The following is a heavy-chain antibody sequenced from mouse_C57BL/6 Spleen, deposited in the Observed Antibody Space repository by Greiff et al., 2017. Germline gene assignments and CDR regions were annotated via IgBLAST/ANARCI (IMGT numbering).Heavy chain of an antibody. CDR3: ARAYYYGYFDY. CDR1: GFTFSDYY. J-gene: IGHJ2*01. V-gene: IGHV5-12*01. D-gene: IGHD1-1*01. CDR2: ISNGGGST. Sequence: EVQVVESGGGLVQPGGSLKLSCAASGFTFSDYYMYWVRQTPEKRLEWVAYISNGGGSTYYPDTVKGRFTISRDNAKNTLYLQMSRLKSEDTAMYYCARAYYYGYFDYWGQGTTLTVSS.